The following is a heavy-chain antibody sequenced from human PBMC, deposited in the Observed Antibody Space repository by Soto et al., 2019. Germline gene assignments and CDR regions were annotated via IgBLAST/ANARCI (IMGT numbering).Heavy chain of an antibody. J-gene: IGHJ4*02. D-gene: IGHD4-17*01. CDR3: ATTTHMTTVTRLDY. CDR2: IYIGGST. V-gene: IGHV3-53*01. Sequence: GGSLRLSCAASGFTVSSNYMSWVRQAPGKCLEWVSVIYIGGSTYFADSVKGRFTISRDNSKNTLYLQMNSLRVEDTAVYYCATTTHMTTVTRLDYWGQGTLVTVSS. CDR1: GFTVSSNY.